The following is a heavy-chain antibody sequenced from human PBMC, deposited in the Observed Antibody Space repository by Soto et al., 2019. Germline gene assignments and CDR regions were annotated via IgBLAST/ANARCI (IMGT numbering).Heavy chain of an antibody. J-gene: IGHJ5*02. CDR2: IYYSGST. CDR3: AKTIFGVVDLLT. V-gene: IGHV4-30-4*01. D-gene: IGHD3-3*01. Sequence: QVQLQESGPGLVKPSQTLSLTRTVSGGSISSGDYYWCWIRQPPGKGLEWIGYIYYSGSTYYNPSLKSRVTISVDTSKNQCALKLSSVTAADTAVYYCAKTIFGVVDLLTWGQGTLVTVSS. CDR1: GGSISSGDYY.